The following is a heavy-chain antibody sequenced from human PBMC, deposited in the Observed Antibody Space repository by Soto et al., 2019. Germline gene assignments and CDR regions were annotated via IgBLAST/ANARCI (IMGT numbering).Heavy chain of an antibody. Sequence: PSETLSVTCAVYVGSFSGDYWTWMRQPPGKGLEWIGEIGRSGSTDYKPSLKSRVTISLDTSKNQFSLKLRFVTAADTAVYYCARGLRGYTYGRWFDPWGQGTQVTVSS. D-gene: IGHD5-18*01. CDR2: IGRSGST. V-gene: IGHV4-34*01. J-gene: IGHJ5*02. CDR1: VGSFSGDY. CDR3: ARGLRGYTYGRWFDP.